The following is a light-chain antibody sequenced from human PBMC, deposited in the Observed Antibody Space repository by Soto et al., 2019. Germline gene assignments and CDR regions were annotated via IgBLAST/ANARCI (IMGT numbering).Light chain of an antibody. CDR2: ANH. J-gene: IGLJ2*01. Sequence: QSVVIQPPSLSGTPGQRITISCSGSSSNIGTHYVYWYQQVSGSAPKVVIHANHQRPSGVPDRFSGSKSGTSATLAISGLQSEDEAEYYCAVWDDGLNGPGMLFGGGTKLTV. CDR1: SSNIGTHY. V-gene: IGLV1-47*02. CDR3: AVWDDGLNGPGML.